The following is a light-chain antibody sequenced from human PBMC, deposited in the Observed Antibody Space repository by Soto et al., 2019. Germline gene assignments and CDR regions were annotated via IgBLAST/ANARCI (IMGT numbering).Light chain of an antibody. CDR1: XSVSSSY. V-gene: IGKV3-20*01. CDR2: GAS. CDR3: QQYGSSPTT. J-gene: IGKJ1*01. Sequence: ENVLTQSPGTLSLSPGXRATLPCXASXSVSSSYLAWYQQKPGQAPRLLIYGASSRATGIPDRFSGSGSGTDFTLTISRLEPEDFAVYYCQQYGSSPTTFGQGTKVDIK.